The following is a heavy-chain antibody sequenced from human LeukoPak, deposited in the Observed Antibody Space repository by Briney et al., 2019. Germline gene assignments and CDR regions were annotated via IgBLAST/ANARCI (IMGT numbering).Heavy chain of an antibody. D-gene: IGHD3-10*01. V-gene: IGHV3-48*03. CDR2: SSSSGKTS. CDR3: ARSWNYYNRMAFYFDY. J-gene: IGHJ4*02. CDR1: GFTFKNFE. Sequence: PGGSLRLSCETSGFTFKNFELNWVRQAPGQGLEWLSYSSSSGKTSYYADYVKGRFTISRDNAKNSLYLQMNSLRVEDTAVYYCARSWNYYNRMAFYFDYWGQGTLVTVSS.